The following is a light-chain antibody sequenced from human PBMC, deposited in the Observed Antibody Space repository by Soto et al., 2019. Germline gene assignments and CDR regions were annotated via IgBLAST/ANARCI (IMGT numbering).Light chain of an antibody. Sequence: MTHSRSSLFWYMGDRVNICCRACRGIGNALGWYQQKPGKAPKLLIYKASTLKSGVPSRFSGSGSGTEFTLTISCLQSEDFATYYCQQYYSYLITFDQRTLLEVK. CDR3: QQYYSYLIT. CDR1: RGIGNA. V-gene: IGKV1-17*01. CDR2: KAS. J-gene: IGKJ5*01.